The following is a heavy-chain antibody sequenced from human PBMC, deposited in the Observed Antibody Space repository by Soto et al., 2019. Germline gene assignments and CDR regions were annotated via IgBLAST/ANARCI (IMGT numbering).Heavy chain of an antibody. CDR1: GYTLTELS. CDR3: ATQMKGYYDSSGYLYYYYYMDV. J-gene: IGHJ6*03. D-gene: IGHD3-22*01. Sequence: ASVKVSCKVSGYTLTELSMHWVRQAPGKGLEWMGGFDPEDGETIYAQKFQGRVTMTEETSTDTAYMELSSLRSEDTAVYYCATQMKGYYDSSGYLYYYYYMDVWGKGTTVTVSS. V-gene: IGHV1-24*01. CDR2: FDPEDGET.